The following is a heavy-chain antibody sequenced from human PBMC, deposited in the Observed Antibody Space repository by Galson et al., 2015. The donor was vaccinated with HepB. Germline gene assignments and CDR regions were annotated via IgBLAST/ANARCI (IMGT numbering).Heavy chain of an antibody. CDR1: GFTFTSSA. D-gene: IGHD3-22*01. Sequence: SVKVSCKASGFTFTSSAMQWVRQARGQRLEWIGWIVVGSGNTNYAQKFQERVTITRDMSTSTAYMELSSLRSEDTAVYYCAADPGKDSSGYYYVPDAFDIWGQGTMVTVSS. CDR2: IVVGSGNT. CDR3: AADPGKDSSGYYYVPDAFDI. V-gene: IGHV1-58*02. J-gene: IGHJ3*02.